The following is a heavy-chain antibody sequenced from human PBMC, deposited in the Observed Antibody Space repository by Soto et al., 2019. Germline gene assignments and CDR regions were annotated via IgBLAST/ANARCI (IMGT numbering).Heavy chain of an antibody. CDR2: IKQDRSEK. V-gene: IGHV3-7*01. D-gene: IGHD2-21*01. CDR1: GFIFSIYW. CDR3: ARGSRIQLSGDYGDSFDC. J-gene: IGHJ4*02. Sequence: GGSLRLSCAASGFIFSIYWMSWVRQAPARGLEWVANIKQDRSEKLYVDSVKGRFTISRDNAKNALYLQMNSLRAEDTAVYYCARGSRIQLSGDYGDSFDCWGQGILVTVSS.